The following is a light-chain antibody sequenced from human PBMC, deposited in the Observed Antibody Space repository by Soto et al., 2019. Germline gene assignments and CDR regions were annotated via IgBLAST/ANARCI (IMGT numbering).Light chain of an antibody. V-gene: IGKV3-11*01. CDR3: QQRYDWPLT. J-gene: IGKJ4*01. CDR2: DAS. CDR1: QTVYNY. Sequence: EIVLTQSPATLSLSPGERATLSCRASQTVYNYLAWYQQRPGQAPRLLIYDASNRATGVPARFSGSGSGTDFTLTICSLEPDDLAIYFCQQRYDWPLTFGGGSRIEMK.